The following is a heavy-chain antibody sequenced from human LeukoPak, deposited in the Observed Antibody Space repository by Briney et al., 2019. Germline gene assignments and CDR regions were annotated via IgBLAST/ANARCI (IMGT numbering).Heavy chain of an antibody. Sequence: GGSLRLSCAASGFTFSSYAMHWVRQAPGKGLEWVAVISYDGSNKYYADSVKGRFTISRDNSKNTLYLQMNSLRAEDTAVYYCARDKKDIVVVPAAFDYWGQGTLVTVSS. CDR3: ARDKKDIVVVPAAFDY. J-gene: IGHJ4*02. D-gene: IGHD2-2*01. CDR1: GFTFSSYA. CDR2: ISYDGSNK. V-gene: IGHV3-30-3*01.